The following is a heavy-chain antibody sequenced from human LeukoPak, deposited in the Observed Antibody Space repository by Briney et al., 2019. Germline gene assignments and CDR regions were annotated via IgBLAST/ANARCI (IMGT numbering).Heavy chain of an antibody. CDR2: INPSGGST. D-gene: IGHD2-15*01. CDR3: ARGGYCSGGSCSNPDQYSSGWYFWYFDY. V-gene: IGHV1-46*01. CDR1: GYTFTSYY. Sequence: VASVKVSCKASGYTFTSYYMHWVRQAPGQGLEWMGIINPSGGSTSYAQKFQGRVTMTRDMSTSTVYMELSSLRSEDTAVYYCARGGYCSGGSCSNPDQYSSGWYFWYFDYWGQGTLVTVSS. J-gene: IGHJ4*02.